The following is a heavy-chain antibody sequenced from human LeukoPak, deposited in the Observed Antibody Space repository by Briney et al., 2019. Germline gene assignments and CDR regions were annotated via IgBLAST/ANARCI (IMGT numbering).Heavy chain of an antibody. D-gene: IGHD6-13*01. Sequence: SETLSLTCTVSGGSISSYYWSWIRQPLGKGLEWIGYIYYSGSTNYNPSLKSRVTISVDTSKNQFSLKLSSVTAADTAVYYCARRTRISRIAAAGPYYYYYMDVWGKGTTVTVSS. J-gene: IGHJ6*03. CDR2: IYYSGST. V-gene: IGHV4-59*12. CDR1: GGSISSYY. CDR3: ARRTRISRIAAAGPYYYYYMDV.